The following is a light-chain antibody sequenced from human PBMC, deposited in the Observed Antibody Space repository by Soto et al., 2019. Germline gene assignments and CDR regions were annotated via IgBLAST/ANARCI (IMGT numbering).Light chain of an antibody. CDR2: GAS. J-gene: IGKJ4*01. Sequence: EIVMTQSPATLSVSPGERATLSCRASQSISSNLDWYQQKPGQAPRLLISGASTRATGVPARFSGGGSGTEFTLTISSLQSEDFAVYYCQHYNNWPLTFGGGTKVEIK. CDR1: QSISSN. V-gene: IGKV3-15*01. CDR3: QHYNNWPLT.